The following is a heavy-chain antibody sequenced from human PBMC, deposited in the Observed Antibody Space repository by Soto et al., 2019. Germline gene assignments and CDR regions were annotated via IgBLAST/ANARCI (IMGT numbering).Heavy chain of an antibody. CDR2: ITWNSGNI. J-gene: IGHJ4*02. CDR1: GFTLDDYA. V-gene: IGHV3-9*01. D-gene: IGHD6-19*01. CDR3: AKDLIAVAGGSFRH. Sequence: EVRLVESGGGLVQPGRSLRLSCAASGFTLDDYAMNWVRQAPGKGLEWVSSITWNSGNIAYADSLRGRFTISTDNAKNSLELQMNSLRAEDTALYYCAKDLIAVAGGSFRHWGQGTLVTVSS.